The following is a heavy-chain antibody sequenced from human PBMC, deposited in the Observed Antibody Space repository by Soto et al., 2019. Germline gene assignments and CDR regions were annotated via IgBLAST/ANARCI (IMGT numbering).Heavy chain of an antibody. V-gene: IGHV4-59*08. CDR1: GGSSSSYY. CDR2: IYYSGST. D-gene: IGHD3-10*01. Sequence: SETLSLTCTVSGGSSSSYYLSWIRQPPGKGLEWIGYIYYSGSTNYNPSLKSRVTISVDTSKNQFSLKLNSVTAADTAVYYCARRWGGTFDIWGQGTMVTVSS. J-gene: IGHJ3*02. CDR3: ARRWGGTFDI.